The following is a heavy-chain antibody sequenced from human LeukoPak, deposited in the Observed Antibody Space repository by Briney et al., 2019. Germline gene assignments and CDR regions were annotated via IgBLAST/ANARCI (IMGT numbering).Heavy chain of an antibody. CDR3: ARENWGGTIFGVAYFDY. V-gene: IGHV1-18*01. D-gene: IGHD3-3*01. CDR2: ISAYNGNT. CDR1: GYTFTSYG. Sequence: GASVKVSCKASGYTFTSYGISWVRQAPGQGLEWMGWISAYNGNTNYAQKLQGRVTMTTDTSTSTAYIELRSMRSDDTEVYYCARENWGGTIFGVAYFDYWGQGTLVTVSS. J-gene: IGHJ4*02.